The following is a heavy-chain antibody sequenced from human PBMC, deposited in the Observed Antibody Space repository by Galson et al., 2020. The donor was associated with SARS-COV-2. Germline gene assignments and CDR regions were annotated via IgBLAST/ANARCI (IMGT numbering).Heavy chain of an antibody. J-gene: IGHJ6*03. D-gene: IGHD3-16*01. V-gene: IGHV4-59*08. CDR3: ARLGRQMASVNYYSLDV. CDR2: IHSSGDT. Sequence: ASETLSLTCSVSGDSISNYYWTWVRQTPGKGLECFGYIHSSGDTRYYSSLKSRVAMSVDTSKNQFSLRLSSVTAADTAVYYCARLGRQMASVNYYSLDVWGQGTTVAVSS. CDR1: GDSISNYY.